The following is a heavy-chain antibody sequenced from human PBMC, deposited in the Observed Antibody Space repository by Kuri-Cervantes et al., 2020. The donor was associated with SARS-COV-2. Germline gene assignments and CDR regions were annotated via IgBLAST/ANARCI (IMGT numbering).Heavy chain of an antibody. CDR1: GFTFSCYS. CDR2: ISSSSSYI. D-gene: IGHD3-16*01. V-gene: IGHV3-21*01. CDR3: ARGDFFDPRGSFQDAFDV. J-gene: IGHJ3*01. Sequence: GGSLRLSCAASGFTFSCYSMNWVRQAPGKGLEWVSSISSSSSYIYYADSVKGRFTTSRDNVKNSVFLQMNSLRVEDTAVYYCARGDFFDPRGSFQDAFDVWSRGTLVTVSS.